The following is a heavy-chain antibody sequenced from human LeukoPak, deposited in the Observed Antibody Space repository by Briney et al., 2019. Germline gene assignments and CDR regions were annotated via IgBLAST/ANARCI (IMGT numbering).Heavy chain of an antibody. D-gene: IGHD3-3*01. CDR3: ARGRRNYDFWSGYYGNFDP. CDR1: GGSISSSGFF. V-gene: IGHV4-39*07. J-gene: IGHJ5*02. CDR2: INHSGST. Sequence: SETLSLTCTVSGGSISSSGFFWGWIRQSPGKGLEWIGEINHSGSTNYNPSLKSRVTISVDTSKNQFSLKLSSVTAADTAVYYCARGRRNYDFWSGYYGNFDPWGQGTLVTVSS.